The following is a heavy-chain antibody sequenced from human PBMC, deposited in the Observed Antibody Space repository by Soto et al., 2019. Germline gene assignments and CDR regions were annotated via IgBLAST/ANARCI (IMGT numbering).Heavy chain of an antibody. CDR2: IIPILGIA. CDR3: ARGYCSGGSCDGYFDY. Sequence: QVQLVQSGAEVKKPGSSVKVSCKASGGTFSSYTISWVRQAPGQGLEWMGRIIPILGIANYAQKFQGRVTMTADKSTRTAYMELSSLRSEDTAVYYCARGYCSGGSCDGYFDYWGQGTLVTVSS. V-gene: IGHV1-69*02. J-gene: IGHJ4*02. CDR1: GGTFSSYT. D-gene: IGHD2-15*01.